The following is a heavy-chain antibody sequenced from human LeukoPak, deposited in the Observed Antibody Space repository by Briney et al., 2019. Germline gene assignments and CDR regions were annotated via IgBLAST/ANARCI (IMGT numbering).Heavy chain of an antibody. V-gene: IGHV3-23*01. CDR2: MSGNGDTT. D-gene: IGHD3-9*01. CDR1: KFTFSNYA. Sequence: GGSLRLSCAASKFTFSNYAMSWVRQAPGKGLEWVSGMSGNGDTTYYADSVKGRFSISRDNSKNTLYLQMNSLRVEDTAVYYCARGEELTVLRYFDWLLTVDYWGQGTLVTVSS. J-gene: IGHJ4*02. CDR3: ARGEELTVLRYFDWLLTVDY.